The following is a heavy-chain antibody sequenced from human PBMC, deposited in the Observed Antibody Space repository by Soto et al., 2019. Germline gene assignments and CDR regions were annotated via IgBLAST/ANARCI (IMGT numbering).Heavy chain of an antibody. CDR3: ARGLKIRHDAFDL. CDR1: GFTVSNNY. D-gene: IGHD3-22*01. V-gene: IGHV3-53*01. CDR2: IYSDGST. J-gene: IGHJ3*01. Sequence: PRLSCAPSGFTVSNNYMNWVRQAPGKGLEWVSIIYSDGSTYYADYVKGRFTISRDNSKNTLYLQMDSLRAEDTAVYFCARGLKIRHDAFDLWGPGTMVTVSS.